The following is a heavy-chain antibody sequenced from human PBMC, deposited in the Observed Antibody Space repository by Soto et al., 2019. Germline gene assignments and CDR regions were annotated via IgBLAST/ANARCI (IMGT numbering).Heavy chain of an antibody. CDR1: GFRVITFA. D-gene: IGHD3-10*01. V-gene: IGHV3-23*01. J-gene: IGHJ4*02. CDR3: AKFGASGSYFQFDY. CDR2: ISGPGSRT. Sequence: VSLRLSCASSGFRVITFAMGWFRQSPGKGTEWVSAISGPGSRTWYADSVRGRFTVCRDNSKNTLYLQMNSLIDEDTAVYYCAKFGASGSYFQFDYWDPGTLVTVS.